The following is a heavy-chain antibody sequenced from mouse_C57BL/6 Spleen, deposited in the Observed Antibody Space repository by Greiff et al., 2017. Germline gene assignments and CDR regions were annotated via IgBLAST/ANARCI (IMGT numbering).Heavy chain of an antibody. Sequence: QVHVKQSGAELVRPGASVTLSCKASGYTFTDYEMHWVKQTPVHGLEWIGAIDPETGGTAYNQKFKGKAILTADKSSSTAYMELRSLTSEDSAVYYCTRSDYGSRLFAYWGQGTLVTVSA. J-gene: IGHJ3*01. CDR3: TRSDYGSRLFAY. V-gene: IGHV1-15*01. CDR2: IDPETGGT. CDR1: GYTFTDYE. D-gene: IGHD1-1*01.